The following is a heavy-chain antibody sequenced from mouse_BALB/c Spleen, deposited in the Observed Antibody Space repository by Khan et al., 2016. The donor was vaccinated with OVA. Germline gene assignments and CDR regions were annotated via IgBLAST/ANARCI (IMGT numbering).Heavy chain of an antibody. CDR2: INTSTGYT. J-gene: IGHJ2*01. V-gene: IGHV1-7*01. CDR3: ARRGLRSDFDY. Sequence: QVQLKESGAELAKPGASVKLSCKASGYTFINYWILWVKQRPGQGLEWIGYINTSTGYTEYNQNFKDKATLTADKSSSTAYMQLSSLTSEDSAVYYCARRGLRSDFDYWGQGTTLTVSS. CDR1: GYTFINYW. D-gene: IGHD1-1*01.